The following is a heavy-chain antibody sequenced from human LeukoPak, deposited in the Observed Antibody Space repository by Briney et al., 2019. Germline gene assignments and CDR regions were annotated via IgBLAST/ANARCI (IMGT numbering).Heavy chain of an antibody. CDR1: GFTFSSYA. CDR2: ISYDGSNK. CDR3: ARDGRDSNGWYDWFDP. V-gene: IGHV3-30-3*01. D-gene: IGHD6-19*01. Sequence: GGSLRLSCAASGFTFSSYAMHWVRQAPGKGLEWVAVISYDGSNKYYADSVKGRFTISRDNSKNTLYLQMNSLRAEDTAVYYCARDGRDSNGWYDWFDPWGQGTLVTVSS. J-gene: IGHJ5*02.